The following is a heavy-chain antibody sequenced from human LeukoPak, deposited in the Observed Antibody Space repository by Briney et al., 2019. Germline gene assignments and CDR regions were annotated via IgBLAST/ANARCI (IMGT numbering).Heavy chain of an antibody. CDR3: ARESGRSGLDAFDI. V-gene: IGHV7-4-1*02. D-gene: IGHD3-10*01. CDR2: INTNTGNP. CDR1: GYTFTSYA. J-gene: IGHJ3*02. Sequence: GASVKVSCKASGYTFTSYAMNWVRQAPGQGLEWMGWINTNTGNPTYAQGFTGRFVFSLDTSVSTAYLQISSLKAEDTAVYYCARESGRSGLDAFDIWGQGTMVTVSS.